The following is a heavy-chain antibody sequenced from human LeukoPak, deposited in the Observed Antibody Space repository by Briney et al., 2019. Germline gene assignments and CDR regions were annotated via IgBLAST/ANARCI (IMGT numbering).Heavy chain of an antibody. J-gene: IGHJ4*02. Sequence: PGGSLRLSCAASGFTFSRNAMSWVRQAPGKGLEWVSVISDSGANTYYADSVKGRFTISRDNSKNTLYLQMNSLRAEDTAVYYCARAIWDYYEPFDYWGQGTLVTVSS. V-gene: IGHV3-23*01. CDR1: GFTFSRNA. CDR2: ISDSGANT. D-gene: IGHD3-22*01. CDR3: ARAIWDYYEPFDY.